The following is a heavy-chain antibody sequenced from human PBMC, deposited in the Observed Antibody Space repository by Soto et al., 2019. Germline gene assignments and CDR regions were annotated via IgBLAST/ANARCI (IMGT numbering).Heavy chain of an antibody. CDR1: GFTFSDYS. Sequence: GGSLRLSCAASGFTFSDYSMSWVRQAPGKGLEWVSYISGSSGTKYYADSVKGRFTISRDNAKNSLYLQMNSLRAEDTAVYHCARDHLHYGSGAYYAFWGQGALVTVSS. J-gene: IGHJ4*02. D-gene: IGHD3-10*01. CDR2: ISGSSGTK. V-gene: IGHV3-48*01. CDR3: ARDHLHYGSGAYYAF.